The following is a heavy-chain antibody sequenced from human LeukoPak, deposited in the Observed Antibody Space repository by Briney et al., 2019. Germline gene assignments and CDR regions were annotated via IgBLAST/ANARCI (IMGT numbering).Heavy chain of an antibody. D-gene: IGHD3-3*01. Sequence: GGSLRLSCAASGFTFSSYSMNWVRQAPGKGLEWVSSISSSSSYTYYADSVKGRFTISRDNAKSSLYLQMNSLRAEDTAVYYCARSEKLRFLEGSGDNFDYWGQGTLVTVSS. CDR1: GFTFSSYS. CDR3: ARSEKLRFLEGSGDNFDY. CDR2: ISSSSSYT. J-gene: IGHJ4*02. V-gene: IGHV3-21*01.